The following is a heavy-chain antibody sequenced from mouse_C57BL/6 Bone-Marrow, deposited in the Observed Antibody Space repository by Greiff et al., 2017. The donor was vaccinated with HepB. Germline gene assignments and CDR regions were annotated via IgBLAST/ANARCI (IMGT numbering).Heavy chain of an antibody. CDR1: GYTFTDYY. CDR3: AGGRGFAY. CDR2: INPYNGGT. D-gene: IGHD1-1*01. V-gene: IGHV1-19*01. J-gene: IGHJ3*01. Sequence: VQLKQSGPVLVKPGASVKMSCKASGYTFTDYYMNWVKPSHGKSLEWIGVINPYNGGTSYNQKFRGKDTLTVDKSSSTAYMQLSSLTSEDSAVYYCAGGRGFAYWGQGTLVTVSA.